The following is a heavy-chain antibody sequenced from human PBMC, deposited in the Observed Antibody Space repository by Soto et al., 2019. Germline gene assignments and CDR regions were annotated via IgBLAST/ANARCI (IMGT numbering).Heavy chain of an antibody. CDR2: MNPNSGNT. V-gene: IGHV1-8*01. CDR1: GYTFTSYD. J-gene: IGHJ6*02. D-gene: IGHD1-7*01. Sequence: ASVEVSCKASGYTFTSYDINWVRQATGQGLEWMGWMNPNSGNTGYAQKFQGRVTMTRNTSISTAYMELSSLRSEDTAVYYCARGKLHPINYYYGMDVWGQGTTVTVSS. CDR3: ARGKLHPINYYYGMDV.